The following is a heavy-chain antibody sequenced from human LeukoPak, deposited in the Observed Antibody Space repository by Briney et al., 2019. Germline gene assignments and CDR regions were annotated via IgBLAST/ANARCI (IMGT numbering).Heavy chain of an antibody. Sequence: GGALRLSCAASGFTFSSYDMTWVRQAPGRGLEWVSSIRPSGDNTYYADSVKGRSTISRDNSKNTLYLQMNSLRAEDTAVYYCAKSGLNRFDYWGQGTLVTVSS. D-gene: IGHD2-15*01. V-gene: IGHV3-23*01. CDR1: GFTFSSYD. J-gene: IGHJ4*02. CDR2: IRPSGDNT. CDR3: AKSGLNRFDY.